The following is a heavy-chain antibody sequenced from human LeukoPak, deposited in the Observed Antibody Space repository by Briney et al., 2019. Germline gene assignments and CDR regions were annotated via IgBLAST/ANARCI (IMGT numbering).Heavy chain of an antibody. D-gene: IGHD2-2*01. CDR1: GYTFTGYY. Sequence: ASVKVSCKASGYTFTGYYMHWVRQAPGQGLEGMGWINPNSGGTNYAQKFQGRVTMTRDTSISTAYMELSRLRSDDTAVYYCARDWIPPIPAAISGGMDVWGQGTTVTVSS. CDR2: INPNSGGT. J-gene: IGHJ6*02. V-gene: IGHV1-2*02. CDR3: ARDWIPPIPAAISGGMDV.